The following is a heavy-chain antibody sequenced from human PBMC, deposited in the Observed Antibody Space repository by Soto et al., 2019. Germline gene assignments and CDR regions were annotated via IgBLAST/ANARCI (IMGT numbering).Heavy chain of an antibody. CDR2: INHSGST. CDR3: ARGYCSSTSCYYYYCMDV. J-gene: IGHJ6*02. V-gene: IGHV4-34*01. CDR1: GGSFIGYY. D-gene: IGHD2-2*01. Sequence: PSETLSLTCAVYGGSFIGYYCIFSRQPPLKWLEWIGVINHSGSTNYNPSLKSRVTISVDTSKNQFSLKLSSVTAADTAVYYCARGYCSSTSCYYYYCMDVWGQGTTVTVSS.